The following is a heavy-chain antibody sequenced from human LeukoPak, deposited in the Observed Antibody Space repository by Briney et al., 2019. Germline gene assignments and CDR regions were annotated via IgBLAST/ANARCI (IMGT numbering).Heavy chain of an antibody. CDR2: ISGSGGST. J-gene: IGHJ4*02. V-gene: IGHV3-23*01. CDR1: EFTFSSYS. D-gene: IGHD6-13*01. CDR3: AKDLADGSSFDY. Sequence: GGSLRLSCAASEFTFSSYSMNWVRQAPGKGLEWVSAISGSGGSTYYADSVKGRFTISRDNSKNTLYLQMNSLRAEDTAVYYCAKDLADGSSFDYWGQGTLVTVSS.